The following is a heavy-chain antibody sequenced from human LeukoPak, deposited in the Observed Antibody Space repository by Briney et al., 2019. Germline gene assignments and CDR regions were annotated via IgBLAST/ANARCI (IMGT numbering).Heavy chain of an antibody. CDR1: GYSFPNYW. D-gene: IGHD2-2*02. V-gene: IGHV5-51*01. Sequence: GESLKISCKGSGYSFPNYWIGWVRQMPGKGLEWMGIIYPGDSHTRYSPSFQDQVTISVDKSISTAYLQWSSLKASDTAMYYCARGPYAYTSSATLGSYNWFDPWGQGSLVTVSS. J-gene: IGHJ5*02. CDR2: IYPGDSHT. CDR3: ARGPYAYTSSATLGSYNWFDP.